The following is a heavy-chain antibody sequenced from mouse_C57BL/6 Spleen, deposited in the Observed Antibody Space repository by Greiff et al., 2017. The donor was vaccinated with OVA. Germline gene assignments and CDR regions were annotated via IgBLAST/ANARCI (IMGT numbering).Heavy chain of an antibody. CDR2: ISSGSSTI. J-gene: IGHJ4*01. CDR1: GFPFSDYG. Sequence: EVMLVESGGGLVKPGGSLKLSCAASGFPFSDYGMHWVRQAPEKGLEWVAYISSGSSTIYYADTVKGRFTISRDNAKNTLFLQMTSLRSEDTAMYYCARARYYAMDYWGQGTSVTVSS. V-gene: IGHV5-17*01. CDR3: ARARYYAMDY.